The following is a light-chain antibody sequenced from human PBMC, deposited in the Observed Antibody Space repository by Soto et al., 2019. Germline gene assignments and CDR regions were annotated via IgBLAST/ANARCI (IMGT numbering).Light chain of an antibody. V-gene: IGKV1-33*01. Sequence: DIQMTQSPSSVSASVGDRVTITCQASHDINTYLHWYQQKLGKAPKLLIYDASNLGTGVPSRFSGSGSGTEFTCTITSLQPEDIATYYCHQYATVPYDFGPGSKVAIK. CDR2: DAS. CDR3: HQYATVPYD. J-gene: IGKJ3*01. CDR1: HDINTY.